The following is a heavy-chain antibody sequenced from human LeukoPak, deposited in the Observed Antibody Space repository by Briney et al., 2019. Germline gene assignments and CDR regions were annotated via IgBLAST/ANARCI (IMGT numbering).Heavy chain of an antibody. CDR2: ISGSGGST. Sequence: PGGSLRLSCPASRFTFSSYAMSWVRQAPGKGLEWVSAISGSGGSTYYADSVKGRFTISRDNSKNTLYLQMNSLRAEDTAVYYCAKDTIAAAGTRWFDPWGQGTLVTVSS. CDR1: RFTFSSYA. V-gene: IGHV3-23*01. J-gene: IGHJ5*02. CDR3: AKDTIAAAGTRWFDP. D-gene: IGHD6-13*01.